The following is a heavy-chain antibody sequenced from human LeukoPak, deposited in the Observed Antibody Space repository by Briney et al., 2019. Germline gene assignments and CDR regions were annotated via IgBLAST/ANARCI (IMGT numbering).Heavy chain of an antibody. V-gene: IGHV4-59*08. Sequence: SETLSLTCTVSGGSISSYYWSWIRQPPGKGLEWIGYIYYSGSTNYNPSLKSRVTISVDTSKNQFSLKLSSVTAADTAVYYCARKGLEATTAFDIWGQGTMVTVSS. CDR3: ARKGLEATTAFDI. J-gene: IGHJ3*02. D-gene: IGHD1-26*01. CDR2: IYYSGST. CDR1: GGSISSYY.